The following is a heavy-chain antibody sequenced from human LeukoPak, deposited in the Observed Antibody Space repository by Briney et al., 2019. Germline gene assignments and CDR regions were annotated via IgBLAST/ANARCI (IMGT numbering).Heavy chain of an antibody. V-gene: IGHV3-9*03. CDR2: ISWNSGSI. D-gene: IGHD4-17*01. CDR3: AKDWSYGAHAFDI. CDR1: GFTFDDYA. J-gene: IGHJ3*02. Sequence: GGSLRLSCAASGFTFDDYAMHWVRQAPGKGLEWVSGISWNSGSIGYADSVKARFTISRDNAKNSLYLQMNSLRAEDMALYYCAKDWSYGAHAFDIWGQGTMVTVSS.